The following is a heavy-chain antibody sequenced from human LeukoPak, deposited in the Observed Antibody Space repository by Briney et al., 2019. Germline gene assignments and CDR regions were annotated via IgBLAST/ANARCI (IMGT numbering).Heavy chain of an antibody. CDR3: ARDGDYDYVWGSYRYPPFDY. D-gene: IGHD3-16*02. J-gene: IGHJ4*02. CDR2: IKQDGSEK. CDR1: GFTFSSYW. V-gene: IGHV3-7*01. Sequence: QPGGSLRLSCAASGFTFSSYWTSWVRQAPGKGLEWVANIKQDGSEKYYVDSVKGRFTISRDNAKNSLYLQMNSLRAEDTAVYYCARDGDYDYVWGSYRYPPFDYWGQGTLVTVSS.